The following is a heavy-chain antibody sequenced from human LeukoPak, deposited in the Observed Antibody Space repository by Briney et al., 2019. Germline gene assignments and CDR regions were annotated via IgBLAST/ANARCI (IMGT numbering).Heavy chain of an antibody. J-gene: IGHJ1*01. CDR1: GGTFSSYA. CDR3: AREVSGIAVAGTPLRYFQN. D-gene: IGHD6-19*01. Sequence: SVKVSCKASGGTFSSYAISWVRQAPGQGLEWMGGIIPIFGTANYAQKFQGRVTITADESTSTAYMELSSLRSEDTAVYYCAREVSGIAVAGTPLRYFQNWGQGTLVTVSS. V-gene: IGHV1-69*13. CDR2: IIPIFGTA.